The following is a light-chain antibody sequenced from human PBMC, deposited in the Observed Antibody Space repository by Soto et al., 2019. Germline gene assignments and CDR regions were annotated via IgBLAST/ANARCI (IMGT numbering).Light chain of an antibody. CDR1: TGAVTSGYY. Sequence: QAVVTQEPSLTVSPGGTVTLTCASSTGAVTSGYYPNWFQQKPGQAPRALIYSTTEKHSWTPARFSSSLLGGKAALTLSGVQPEDEAEYYCLLYFGGTRVFGGGTKVTVL. CDR3: LLYFGGTRV. J-gene: IGLJ2*01. CDR2: STT. V-gene: IGLV7-43*01.